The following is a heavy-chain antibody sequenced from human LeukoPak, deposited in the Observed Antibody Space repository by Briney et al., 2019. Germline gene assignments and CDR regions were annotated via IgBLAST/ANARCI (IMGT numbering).Heavy chain of an antibody. D-gene: IGHD3-22*01. J-gene: IGHJ6*03. V-gene: IGHV4-34*01. CDR1: GGSFSGYY. Sequence: NPSETLSLTCAVYGGSFSGYYWSWIRQPPGKGLEWIGEMNHSGSTNYNPSLKSRVTISVDTSKNQFSLKLSSVTAADTAVYYCTRGSIAYYYMDVWGKGTTVTISS. CDR2: MNHSGST. CDR3: TRGSIAYYYMDV.